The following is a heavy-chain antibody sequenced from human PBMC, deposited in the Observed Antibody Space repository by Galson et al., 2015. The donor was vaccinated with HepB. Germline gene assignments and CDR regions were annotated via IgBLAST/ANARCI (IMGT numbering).Heavy chain of an antibody. Sequence: SETLSLTCAVYGGSFSGYYWSWIRQPPGKGLEWIGEINHSGSTNYNPSLKSRVTISVDTSKNQFSLKLSSVTAADTAVYYCARALLWFGELRPFDYWGQGTLVTVSS. CDR3: ARALLWFGELRPFDY. V-gene: IGHV4-34*01. D-gene: IGHD3-10*01. CDR2: INHSGST. CDR1: GGSFSGYY. J-gene: IGHJ4*02.